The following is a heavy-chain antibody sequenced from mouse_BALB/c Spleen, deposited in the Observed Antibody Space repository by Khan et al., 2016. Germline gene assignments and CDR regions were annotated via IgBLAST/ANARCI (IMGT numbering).Heavy chain of an antibody. CDR2: IDPYNGGA. CDR1: GYTFTSYN. D-gene: IGHD2-1*01. CDR3: ASALLCYAMDY. J-gene: IGHJ4*01. V-gene: IGHV1S135*01. Sequence: VQLQQSGPELVKPGASVKVSCKASGYTFTSYNRYWVKQSHGKNLEWSGYIDPYNGGASYNQKFKGKATLTGDKSYSKAYMYLNSLTSESSAFYFCASALLCYAMDYWVQGPSVTVSS.